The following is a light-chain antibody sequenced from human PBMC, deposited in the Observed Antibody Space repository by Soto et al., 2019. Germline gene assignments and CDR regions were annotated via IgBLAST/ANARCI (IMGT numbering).Light chain of an antibody. Sequence: EVVVTQSPATLSLSPGERAVLSCRASQRVSTFINWYQQKRGQAPRLLIYDGSNRAAGTPARFSGSGSGTGLTLAMRNVEPEDFAVYYCQQRSNYFGPGTKVDLK. V-gene: IGKV3-11*01. CDR2: DGS. CDR1: QRVSTF. CDR3: QQRSNY. J-gene: IGKJ3*01.